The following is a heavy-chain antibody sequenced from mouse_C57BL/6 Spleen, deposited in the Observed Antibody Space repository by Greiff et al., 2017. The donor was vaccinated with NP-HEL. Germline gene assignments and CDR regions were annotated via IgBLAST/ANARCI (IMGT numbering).Heavy chain of an antibody. D-gene: IGHD1-1*01. V-gene: IGHV7-3*01. CDR1: GFTFTDYY. J-gene: IGHJ3*01. CDR2: IRNKANGYTT. Sequence: DVKLVESGGGLVQPGGSLSLSCAASGFTFTDYYMSWVRQPPGKALEWLGFIRNKANGYTTEYSASVKGRFTISRDNSQSILYLQMNALRAEDSATYYCARSHYYGSSYDWFAYWGQGTLVTVSA. CDR3: ARSHYYGSSYDWFAY.